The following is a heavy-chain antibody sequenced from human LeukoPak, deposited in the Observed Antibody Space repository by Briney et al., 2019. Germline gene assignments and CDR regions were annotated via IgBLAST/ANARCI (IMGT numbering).Heavy chain of an antibody. J-gene: IGHJ4*02. CDR1: GFTFSSYA. Sequence: PGGSLRLSCAASGFTFSSYAMSWVRQAPGKGLEWVSAISGSGGSTYYADSVKGRLTISRDNSKNTLYLQMNSLRAEDTAVYYCAKDQRGYCSSTSCYLGWDYWGQGTLVTVSS. CDR2: ISGSGGST. CDR3: AKDQRGYCSSTSCYLGWDY. D-gene: IGHD2-2*01. V-gene: IGHV3-23*01.